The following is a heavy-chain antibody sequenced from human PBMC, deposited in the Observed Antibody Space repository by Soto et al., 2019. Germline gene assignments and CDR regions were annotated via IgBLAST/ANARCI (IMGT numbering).Heavy chain of an antibody. V-gene: IGHV1-69*13. Sequence: SVKVSCKASGGTFSSYAISWVRQAPGQGLEWMGGIIPIFGTANYAQKFQGRVTITADESTSTAYMELSSLRSEDTAVYYCARDWGRFGYYDSSGYDLDYWGQGTLVTVSS. CDR3: ARDWGRFGYYDSSGYDLDY. CDR2: IIPIFGTA. J-gene: IGHJ4*02. CDR1: GGTFSSYA. D-gene: IGHD3-22*01.